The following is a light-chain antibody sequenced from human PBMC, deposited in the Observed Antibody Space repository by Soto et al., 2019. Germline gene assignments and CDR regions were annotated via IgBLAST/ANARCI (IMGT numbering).Light chain of an antibody. CDR1: SSDVGSYNV. J-gene: IGLJ2*01. V-gene: IGLV2-23*02. CDR2: DVS. CDR3: CSFAGRSTLV. Sequence: QSALTQPASVSGSPGQSITISCTGTSSDVGSYNVVSWYQQHPGKAPKLMIYDVSKRPSGVSNRFSGSKSGNTASLTISGLKAEDEADYYCCSFAGRSTLVFGGGTKLTVL.